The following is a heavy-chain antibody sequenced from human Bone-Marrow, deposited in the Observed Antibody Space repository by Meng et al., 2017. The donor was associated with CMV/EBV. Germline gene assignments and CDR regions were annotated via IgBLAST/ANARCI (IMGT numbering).Heavy chain of an antibody. J-gene: IGHJ4*02. CDR1: GYNFTNYW. Sequence: GESLKISCKGSGYNFTNYWIAWVRQMPGKGLEWIGIIYPDDSDTRYSPSFQGQFTITADKSLNTAYLKWSSLKASDTAMYYCARLSLGTLFGVVIKNDFDYWGQGTLVTVSS. CDR3: ARLSLGTLFGVVIKNDFDY. V-gene: IGHV5-51*01. D-gene: IGHD3-3*01. CDR2: IYPDDSDT.